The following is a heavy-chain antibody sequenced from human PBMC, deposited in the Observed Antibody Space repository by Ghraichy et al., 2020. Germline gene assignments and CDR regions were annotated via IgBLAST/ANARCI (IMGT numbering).Heavy chain of an antibody. CDR2: ISGSGGST. V-gene: IGHV3-23*01. CDR1: GFTFSSYA. J-gene: IGHJ4*02. CDR3: AKGGRDFWSGYYTGIDY. D-gene: IGHD3-3*01. Sequence: GGSLRLSCAASGFTFSSYAMSWVRQAPGKGLEWVSAISGSGGSTYYADSVKGRLTSSRDNSKNTLYLQTNSLRAEDTAVYYCAKGGRDFWSGYYTGIDYWCQGTLVTVSS.